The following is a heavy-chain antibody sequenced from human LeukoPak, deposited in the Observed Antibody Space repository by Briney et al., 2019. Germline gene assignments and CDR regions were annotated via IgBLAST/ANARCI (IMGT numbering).Heavy chain of an antibody. CDR3: ARGIVVVAATLVYYFDY. Sequence: SETLSLTCTVSGGSISSYYWSWLRQPAGKGLEWIGRIYTSGSTNYNPSLKSRVTMSVDTSKNQFSLKLSSVTAADTAVYYCARGIVVVAATLVYYFDYWGQGTLVTVSS. CDR1: GGSISSYY. J-gene: IGHJ4*02. V-gene: IGHV4-4*07. D-gene: IGHD2-15*01. CDR2: IYTSGST.